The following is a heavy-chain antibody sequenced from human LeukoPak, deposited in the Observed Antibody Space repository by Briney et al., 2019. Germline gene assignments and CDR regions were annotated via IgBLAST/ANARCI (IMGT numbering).Heavy chain of an antibody. D-gene: IGHD6-19*01. Sequence: PGGSLRLSCVASGLTFSGSGIHWVRQASGKGLEWVGRIRNKANSYATAYAASVKGRFTISRDDSKNTAYLQMNSLKTEDAAVYYCTTDIALAGVDYWGQGTLVTVSS. CDR2: IRNKANSYAT. J-gene: IGHJ4*02. CDR1: GLTFSGSG. V-gene: IGHV3-73*01. CDR3: TTDIALAGVDY.